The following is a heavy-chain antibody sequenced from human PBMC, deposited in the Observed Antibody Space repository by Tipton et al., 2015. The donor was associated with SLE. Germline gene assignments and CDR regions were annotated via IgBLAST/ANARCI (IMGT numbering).Heavy chain of an antibody. CDR3: VRALWLDKDFAVVPPGIRLRAFDI. J-gene: IGHJ3*02. CDR2: ISGDGDAT. D-gene: IGHD2-2*02. CDR1: GHSISSGF. Sequence: LSLTCSVSGHSISSGFYWGWIRQSPGKGLEWVGAISGDGDATYYADSVKGRFTISRDNSKNTLYLQMNSLGAEDTAVYYCVRALWLDKDFAVVPPGIRLRAFDIWGQGTMVTVSS. V-gene: IGHV3-23*01.